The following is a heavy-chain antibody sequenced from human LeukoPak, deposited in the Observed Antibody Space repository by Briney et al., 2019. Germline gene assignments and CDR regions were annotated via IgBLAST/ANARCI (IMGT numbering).Heavy chain of an antibody. D-gene: IGHD3-22*01. CDR2: IYSGGST. CDR3: ARSPSYYYDSSGYYLDY. J-gene: IGHJ4*02. Sequence: PGGSLRLSCAASGFTVSSNYMSWVRQAPGKGLEWVSVIYSGGSTYYADSVKGRFTISRGNSKNTLYLQMNSLRAEDTAVYYCARSPSYYYDSSGYYLDYWGQGTLVTVSS. V-gene: IGHV3-66*01. CDR1: GFTVSSNY.